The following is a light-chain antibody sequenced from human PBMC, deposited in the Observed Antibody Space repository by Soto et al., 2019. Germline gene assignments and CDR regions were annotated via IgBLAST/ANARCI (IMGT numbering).Light chain of an antibody. CDR1: SSDVGSFNY. V-gene: IGLV2-11*01. J-gene: IGLJ2*01. Sequence: QSALTQPRSVSGSPGQSVTFSCTGTSSDVGSFNYVSWYQQHPGKAPKVIIYDVSQRPSGVPDRFSGSKSGNTASLSISGLQAEDEADYYCCSFGGRSVVFGGGTKLTVL. CDR3: CSFGGRSVV. CDR2: DVS.